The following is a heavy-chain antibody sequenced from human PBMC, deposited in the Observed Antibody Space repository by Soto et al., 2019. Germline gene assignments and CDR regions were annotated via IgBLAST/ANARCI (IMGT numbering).Heavy chain of an antibody. CDR2: IIPIFGTA. J-gene: IGHJ6*02. CDR3: HARGPLPTAGNGEYYYYGMDV. D-gene: IGHD1-26*01. Sequence: GASVKVSCKASGGTFSSYAISWVRQAPGQGLEWMGGIIPIFGTANYAQKFQGRVTITADESTSTAYMELSSVTAADTAVYYCHARGPLPTAGNGEYYYYGMDVWGQGTTVTVSS. CDR1: GGTFSSYA. V-gene: IGHV1-69*13.